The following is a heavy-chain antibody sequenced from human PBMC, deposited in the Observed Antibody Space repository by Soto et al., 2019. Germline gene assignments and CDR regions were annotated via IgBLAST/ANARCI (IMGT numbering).Heavy chain of an antibody. CDR1: GGSFKSGSYS. Sequence: QVQLQESGPGLVKPSETLSLTCTVSGGSFKSGSYSWSWIRQPPGKGLEWIGYVYHTGRTSYNPSLKCRVSISMDTSKYQFSLNLDSVTAADTAVYVCARDFAYFDSWGQGTLVTVSS. CDR3: ARDFAYFDS. CDR2: VYHTGRT. V-gene: IGHV4-61*01. D-gene: IGHD3-3*01. J-gene: IGHJ4*02.